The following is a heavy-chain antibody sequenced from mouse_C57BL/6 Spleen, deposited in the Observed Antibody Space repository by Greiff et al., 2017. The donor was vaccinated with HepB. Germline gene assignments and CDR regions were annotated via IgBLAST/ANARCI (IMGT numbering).Heavy chain of an antibody. CDR3: VRRGTGTWFAY. CDR2: IRSKSNNYAT. D-gene: IGHD4-1*01. V-gene: IGHV10-1*01. CDR1: GFSFNTYA. Sequence: EVKLVESGGGLVQPKGSLKLSCAASGFSFNTYAMNWVRQAPGKGLEWVARIRSKSNNYATYYADSVKDRFTISRDDSASMLYLQMNNLKTEDTAMYDCVRRGTGTWFAYWGQGTLVTVSA. J-gene: IGHJ3*01.